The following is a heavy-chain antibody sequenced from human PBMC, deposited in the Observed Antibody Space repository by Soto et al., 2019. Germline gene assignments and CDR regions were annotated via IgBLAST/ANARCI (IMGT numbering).Heavy chain of an antibody. CDR3: ARDPFSITMVRGVRPFDY. D-gene: IGHD3-10*01. CDR2: ISYDGSNK. J-gene: IGHJ4*02. V-gene: IGHV3-30-3*01. Sequence: QVQLVESGGGVVQPGRSLRLSCAASGFTFSSYAMHWVRQAPGKGLEWVAVISYDGSNKYYADSVKGRFTISRDNSKNTLYLQMNSLRAKDTAVYYCARDPFSITMVRGVRPFDYWGQGTLVTVSS. CDR1: GFTFSSYA.